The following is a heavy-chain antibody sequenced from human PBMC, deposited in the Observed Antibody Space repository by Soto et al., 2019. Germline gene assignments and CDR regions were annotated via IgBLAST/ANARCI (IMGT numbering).Heavy chain of an antibody. CDR3: ARGWGYDSNDYYYAY. CDR1: GGTFSSHA. CDR2: IIPIFGTA. D-gene: IGHD3-22*01. J-gene: IGHJ4*02. V-gene: IGHV1-69*01. Sequence: QVQLVQSGAEVRKPGSSVKVSCKASGGTFSSHAISWVLQAPGQGLEWMGGIIPIFGTANHAQKFQGRVTIIADESTSTVYMELSSLRSEDTAMYYCARGWGYDSNDYYYAYWGQGILVIVSS.